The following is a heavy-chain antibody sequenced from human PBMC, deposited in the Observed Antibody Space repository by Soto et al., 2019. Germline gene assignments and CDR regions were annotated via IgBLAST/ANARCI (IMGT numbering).Heavy chain of an antibody. V-gene: IGHV1-2*02. J-gene: IGHJ6*02. Sequence: ASVKVSCKSSGYILSDYCIHWVRQAPGQGLEWLGWMKPDDGGPNYAQNFQGRVIMTRDTSTDTDYMELTRLTSDDTAVYFCVINVRKQGRRVDPDSYTGMDVWGQGTTVTVSS. CDR1: GYILSDYC. D-gene: IGHD3-16*02. CDR2: MKPDDGGP. CDR3: VINVRKQGRRVDPDSYTGMDV.